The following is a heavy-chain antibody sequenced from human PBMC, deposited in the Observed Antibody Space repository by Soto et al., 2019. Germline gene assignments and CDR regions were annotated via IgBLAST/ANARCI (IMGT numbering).Heavy chain of an antibody. CDR3: ARVSYSSYPRYYYYGMDV. CDR2: IYNSGST. V-gene: IGHV4-31*02. D-gene: IGHD6-6*01. Sequence: LRLSCAASGFTFSRNAMSWVRQAPGKGLEWVGHIYNSGSTYYNPSLKSRVTISVDTSKNQFSLKLNSVTAADTAVYYCARVSYSSYPRYYYYGMDVWGQGTTVTVSS. J-gene: IGHJ6*02. CDR1: GFTFSRNA.